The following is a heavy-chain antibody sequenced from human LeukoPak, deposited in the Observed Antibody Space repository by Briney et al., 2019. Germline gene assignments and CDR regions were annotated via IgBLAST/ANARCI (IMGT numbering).Heavy chain of an antibody. Sequence: SVNVSCEASGGTFSSYAISWVRQAPGQGLECMGRIIPILGIANYAQKFQGRVTITADKSTSTAYMELSSLRSEDTAVYYCARTSFHYSYGYGGGLYFDYWGQGTLVTVSS. V-gene: IGHV1-69*04. D-gene: IGHD5-18*01. CDR1: GGTFSSYA. CDR2: IIPILGIA. CDR3: ARTSFHYSYGYGGGLYFDY. J-gene: IGHJ4*02.